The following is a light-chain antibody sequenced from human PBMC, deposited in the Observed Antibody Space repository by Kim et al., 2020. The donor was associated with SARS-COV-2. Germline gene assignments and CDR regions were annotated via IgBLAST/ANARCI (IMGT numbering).Light chain of an antibody. CDR2: DVT. V-gene: IGLV2-14*01. CDR3: SSFRSDTTVV. CDR1: SSVVAGYHY. Sequence: QSALTQSASVSGSPGQSITISFTGTSSVVAGYHYVSWYQQHQGKAPNLMIYDVTKRLSGVSNRFSGSRSGNTASLTITGLQAEDEADYYCSSFRSDTTVVFGGGTK. J-gene: IGLJ2*01.